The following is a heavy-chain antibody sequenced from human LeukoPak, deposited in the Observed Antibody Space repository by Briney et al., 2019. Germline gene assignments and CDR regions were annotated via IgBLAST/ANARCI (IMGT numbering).Heavy chain of an antibody. D-gene: IGHD2-2*01. Sequence: ASAKVSCKASGYTFTGYYMHWVRQAPGQGLEWMGWISAYNGNTNYAQKLQGRVTMTTDTSTSTAYMELRSLRSDDTAVYYCARDCSSTSCQTVDYWGQGTLVTVSS. CDR2: ISAYNGNT. V-gene: IGHV1-18*04. CDR3: ARDCSSTSCQTVDY. CDR1: GYTFTGYY. J-gene: IGHJ4*02.